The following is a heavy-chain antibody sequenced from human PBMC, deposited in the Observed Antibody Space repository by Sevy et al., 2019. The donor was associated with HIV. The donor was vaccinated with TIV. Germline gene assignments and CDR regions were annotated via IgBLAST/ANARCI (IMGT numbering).Heavy chain of an antibody. Sequence: ASVKVSCKASGYTFTSYGISWVRQAPGQGLEWMGWISAYNGNTNYAQKLQGTVTMTTDTSTSTAYMELRSLRSDDTAVYYCAIDSPSGWPYYFDYWGQGTLVTVSS. CDR3: AIDSPSGWPYYFDY. CDR2: ISAYNGNT. V-gene: IGHV1-18*01. J-gene: IGHJ4*02. CDR1: GYTFTSYG. D-gene: IGHD6-19*01.